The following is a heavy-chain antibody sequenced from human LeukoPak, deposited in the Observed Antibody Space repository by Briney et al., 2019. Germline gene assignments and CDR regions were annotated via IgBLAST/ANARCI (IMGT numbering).Heavy chain of an antibody. CDR2: ISPSGGST. D-gene: IGHD4-17*01. J-gene: IGHJ2*01. CDR1: GYTFTSNY. V-gene: IGHV1-46*01. CDR3: ARHFHPAETTGGYFDV. Sequence: ASVKVSCKAFGYTFTSNYMHWVRQAPGQGPKWMGVISPSGGSTTYAQKFQGRVTLTRDMSTSTDYLELSSLRSEDTAVYYCARHFHPAETTGGYFDVWGRGTLVTV.